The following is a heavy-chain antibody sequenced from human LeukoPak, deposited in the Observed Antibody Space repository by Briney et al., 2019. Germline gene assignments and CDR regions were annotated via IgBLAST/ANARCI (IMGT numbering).Heavy chain of an antibody. J-gene: IGHJ4*02. CDR2: IIPIFGTA. Sequence: GASVKVSCKASGGTFSSYAISWVRQAPGQGLEWMGGIIPIFGTANYAQKFQGRVTITADKSTSTAYMELSSLRSEDTAVYYCATDHGGSGTRQYYFDYWGQGTLVTVSS. V-gene: IGHV1-69*06. CDR3: ATDHGGSGTRQYYFDY. CDR1: GGTFSSYA. D-gene: IGHD3-10*01.